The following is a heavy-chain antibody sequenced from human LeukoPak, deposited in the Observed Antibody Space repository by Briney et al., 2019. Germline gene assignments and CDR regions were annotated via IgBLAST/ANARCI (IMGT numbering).Heavy chain of an antibody. CDR1: GYSFTDYY. D-gene: IGHD3-10*01. CDR3: ARSGLSRSYYTGLGY. J-gene: IGHJ4*02. V-gene: IGHV1-2*02. CDR2: INPNSGAA. Sequence: ASVTVSCTASGYSFTDYYLHWVRQAPGQGLEWMCWINPNSGAAYYSQEFQVRVTLTSDTSINTAYMDLTSVTSDDTAVFYCARSGLSRSYYTGLGYWGQGTLVTVSS.